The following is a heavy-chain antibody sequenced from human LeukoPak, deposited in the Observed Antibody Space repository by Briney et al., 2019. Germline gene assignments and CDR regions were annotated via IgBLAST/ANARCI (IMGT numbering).Heavy chain of an antibody. CDR2: ISYDGSNK. D-gene: IGHD6-13*01. Sequence: GGPLRLSCAASGFTFSSYGMHWVRQAPGKGLEWVAVISYDGSNKYYADSVKGRFTISRDNSKNTLYLQMNSLRAEDTAVYYCAKLIAAAGNFDYWGQGTLVTVSS. CDR1: GFTFSSYG. J-gene: IGHJ4*02. V-gene: IGHV3-30*18. CDR3: AKLIAAAGNFDY.